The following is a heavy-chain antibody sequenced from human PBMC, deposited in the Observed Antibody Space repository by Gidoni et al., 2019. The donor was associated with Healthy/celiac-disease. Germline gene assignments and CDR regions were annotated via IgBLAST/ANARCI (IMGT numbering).Heavy chain of an antibody. CDR3: ARDSPVVPAAIVYWYFDL. Sequence: EVQLVESGGGLVQPGGSLRLSCAASGFTFSSYWMSWVRQAPGKRLEWVANIKQDGSEKYYVDSVKGRFTISRDNAKNSLYLQMNSLRAEDTAVYYCARDSPVVPAAIVYWYFDLWGRGTLVTVSS. J-gene: IGHJ2*01. CDR1: GFTFSSYW. CDR2: IKQDGSEK. D-gene: IGHD2-2*02. V-gene: IGHV3-7*03.